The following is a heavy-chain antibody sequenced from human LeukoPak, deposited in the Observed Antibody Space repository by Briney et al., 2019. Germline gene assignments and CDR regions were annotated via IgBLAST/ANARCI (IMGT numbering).Heavy chain of an antibody. CDR3: ARRHGGYDVMIFDY. CDR2: IYPGDSDT. J-gene: IGHJ4*02. CDR1: GYRFTNYW. Sequence: GESLKISCKGSGYRFTNYWIGWVRQMPGKGLEWMGIIYPGDSDTRYSPSFQGQVTISVDKSISTAHLQWSSLKASDTAMYYCARRHGGYDVMIFDYWGQGTLVTVSS. V-gene: IGHV5-51*01. D-gene: IGHD5-12*01.